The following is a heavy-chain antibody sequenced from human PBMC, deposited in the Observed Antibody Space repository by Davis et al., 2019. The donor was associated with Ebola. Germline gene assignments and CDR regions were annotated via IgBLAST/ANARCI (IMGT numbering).Heavy chain of an antibody. CDR3: AREGNNWNYQERYFDY. CDR1: GGSFSSYY. Sequence: MPGGSLRLSCAVYGGSFSSYYWSWIRQLPGKGLEWIGYIYYSGSTYYNPSLKSRVTISVDTSKNQFSLKLSSVTAADTAVYYCAREGNNWNYQERYFDYWGQGTLVTVSS. D-gene: IGHD1-7*01. V-gene: IGHV4-4*08. J-gene: IGHJ4*02. CDR2: IYYSGST.